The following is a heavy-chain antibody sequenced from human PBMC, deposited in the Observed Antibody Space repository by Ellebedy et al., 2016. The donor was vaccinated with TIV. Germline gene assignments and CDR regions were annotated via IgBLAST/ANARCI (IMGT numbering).Heavy chain of an antibody. V-gene: IGHV3-7*03. CDR2: MNQVGSEK. CDR3: ARDPNSPGDTGYGDY. CDR1: GFTFTTYW. J-gene: IGHJ4*02. Sequence: PGGSLRLSCAASGFTFTTYWMSWVRQAPGQGLEWVANMNQVGSEKYYVDSVKGRFTISRDNAQNSLYLHMNNLRAEDTAVYYCARDPNSPGDTGYGDYWGQGVVVTVST. D-gene: IGHD5-12*01.